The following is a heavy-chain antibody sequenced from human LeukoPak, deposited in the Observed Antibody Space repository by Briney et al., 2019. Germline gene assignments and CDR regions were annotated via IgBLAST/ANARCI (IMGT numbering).Heavy chain of an antibody. J-gene: IGHJ4*02. V-gene: IGHV1-3*01. CDR1: GYTFTSYA. Sequence: ASVKVSCKASGYTFTSYAMHWVRQAPGQRLEWMGWINAGNGNTKYSQKFQGRVTITRDTSASTAYMELGSLRSEDTAVYYCATDRDLIAAAGTGPFDYWGQGTLVTVSS. D-gene: IGHD6-13*01. CDR3: ATDRDLIAAAGTGPFDY. CDR2: INAGNGNT.